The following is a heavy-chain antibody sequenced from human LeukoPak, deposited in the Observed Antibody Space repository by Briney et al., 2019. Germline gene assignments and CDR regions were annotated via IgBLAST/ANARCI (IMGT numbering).Heavy chain of an antibody. J-gene: IGHJ4*02. D-gene: IGHD3-16*02. V-gene: IGHV1-69*13. CDR2: IIPIFGTA. CDR3: AKLPARTLWGTYRFSFDY. Sequence: ASVKVSCKASGGTFSSYAISWVRQAPGQGLEWMGGIIPIFGTANYAQKFQGRVTITADESTSTAYMELSSLRSEDTAVYYCAKLPARTLWGTYRFSFDYWGQGTLVSVSS. CDR1: GGTFSSYA.